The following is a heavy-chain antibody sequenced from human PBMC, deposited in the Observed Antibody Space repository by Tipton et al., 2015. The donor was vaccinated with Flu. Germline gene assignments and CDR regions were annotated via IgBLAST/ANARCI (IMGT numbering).Heavy chain of an antibody. CDR2: IWYDGSNK. CDR1: GFTFSSYG. Sequence: SLRLSCAASGFTFSSYGMHWVRQAPGKGLEWVAVIWYDGSNKYYADSVKGRFTISRDNSKNTLYLQMNSLRAEETAVYYCARDPAYCGGDCYLYYYYYYMDVWGKGTTATVSS. CDR3: ARDPAYCGGDCYLYYYYYYMDV. J-gene: IGHJ6*03. V-gene: IGHV3-33*08. D-gene: IGHD2-21*01.